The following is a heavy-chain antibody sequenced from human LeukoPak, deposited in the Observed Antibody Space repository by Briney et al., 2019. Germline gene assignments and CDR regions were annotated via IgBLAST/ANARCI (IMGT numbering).Heavy chain of an antibody. D-gene: IGHD3-3*02. Sequence: SETLSLTCTVSGGSISSYYWSWIRQPPGKGLEWIGYIYYSGSTNYNPSLKSRVTISVDTSKNQFSLNLSSVTAADTAVYYCARGGDSKHLGSWGQGTLVTVSS. CDR3: ARGGDSKHLGS. J-gene: IGHJ4*02. CDR1: GGSISSYY. V-gene: IGHV4-59*01. CDR2: IYYSGST.